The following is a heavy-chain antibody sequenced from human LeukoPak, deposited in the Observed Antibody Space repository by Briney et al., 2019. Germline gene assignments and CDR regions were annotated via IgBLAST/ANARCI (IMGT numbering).Heavy chain of an antibody. CDR3: ARTTPQNYYYYYMDV. D-gene: IGHD1-7*01. J-gene: IGHJ6*03. CDR2: ISSGGGST. CDR1: GFTFSSYG. V-gene: IGHV3-23*01. Sequence: GGSLRLSCAASGFTFSSYGMSWVRQAPGKALEWVSGISSGGGSTHYADSVKGRFTISRDNSKNTLYLEMSSLRADDTAVYYCARTTPQNYYYYYMDVWGKGTTVTVSS.